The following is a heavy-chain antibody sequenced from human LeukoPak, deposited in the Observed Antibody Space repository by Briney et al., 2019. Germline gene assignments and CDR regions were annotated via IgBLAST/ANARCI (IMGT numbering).Heavy chain of an antibody. V-gene: IGHV4-34*01. CDR2: IHHAGDT. Sequence: SDTLSLTCGVYGGSFTASYWSWLRQSPGKGLEWIGEIHHAGDTNYNPSLKSRVTISLDIYKAQFSLNLKSVTAADTAVYYCARVTGGGNVAYWYFDLWGRGTLVTVSS. CDR3: ARVTGGGNVAYWYFDL. D-gene: IGHD4-23*01. CDR1: GGSFTASY. J-gene: IGHJ2*01.